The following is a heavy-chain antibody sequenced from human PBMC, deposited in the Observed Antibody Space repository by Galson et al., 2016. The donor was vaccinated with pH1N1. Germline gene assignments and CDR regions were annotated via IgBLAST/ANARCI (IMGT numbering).Heavy chain of an antibody. CDR1: GFTSSSYA. CDR2: ISGSGSST. V-gene: IGHV3-23*01. Sequence: SLRLSCAASGFTSSSYAMSWVRQAPGKGLEWVSGISGSGSSTYYADSVKGRFTISRDKSKNTLHLQMDSPRAEDTAIYFCAKDSGYQPLLNYFFDYWGQGALVTVSS. CDR3: AKDSGYQPLLNYFFDY. D-gene: IGHD2-2*01. J-gene: IGHJ4*02.